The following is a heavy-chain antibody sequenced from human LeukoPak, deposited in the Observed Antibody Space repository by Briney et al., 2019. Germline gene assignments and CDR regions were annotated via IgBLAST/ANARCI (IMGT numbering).Heavy chain of an antibody. D-gene: IGHD3-10*01. CDR3: ARAAPVRGVTFFDY. CDR2: ISKDGSGE. CDR1: GFTFSRYV. V-gene: IGHV3-30*04. Sequence: PGGSLRLSCVASGFTFSRYVIHWVRQAPGKGLEWVAVISKDGSGEYYADSVKGRFTVSRDPSKNSLYLQMNNLRGEDTAVYYCARAAPVRGVTFFDYWGQGTLITVSS. J-gene: IGHJ4*02.